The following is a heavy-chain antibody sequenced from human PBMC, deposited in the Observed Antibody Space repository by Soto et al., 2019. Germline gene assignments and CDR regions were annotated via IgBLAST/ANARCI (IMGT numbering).Heavy chain of an antibody. D-gene: IGHD3-3*02. V-gene: IGHV4-39*01. J-gene: IGHJ5*02. CDR2: IFYLGSS. CDR1: GDSIISSDFY. CDR3: ARHSLALRKNNWFDP. Sequence: SETLSLTCTVSGDSIISSDFYWGWVRQPPGKGLEWIGSIFYLGSSYYNPSLKSRVTMSVDTSKNQFSLRLRSVTAADTALYFCARHSLALRKNNWFDPWGQGITVTVSS.